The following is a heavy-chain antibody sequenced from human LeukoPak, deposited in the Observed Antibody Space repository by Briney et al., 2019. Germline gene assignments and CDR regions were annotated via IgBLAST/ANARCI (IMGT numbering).Heavy chain of an antibody. V-gene: IGHV4-39*01. D-gene: IGHD6-19*01. CDR2: IYYSGST. J-gene: IGHJ4*02. CDR1: GGSISSGSYY. CDR3: ARHDIAVSPLLDY. Sequence: SETLSLTCTVSGGSISSGSYYWGWIRQPPGKGLEWIGSIYYSGSTYYNPSLKSRVTISVDTSKNQFSLKLSSVTAADTAVYYCARHDIAVSPLLDYWGQGTLVTVSS.